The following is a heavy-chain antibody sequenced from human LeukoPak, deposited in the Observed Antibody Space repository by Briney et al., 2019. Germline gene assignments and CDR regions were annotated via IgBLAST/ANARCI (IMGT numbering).Heavy chain of an antibody. CDR2: INSDGSST. D-gene: IGHD2-2*01. J-gene: IGHJ4*02. V-gene: IGHV3-74*01. CDR3: ATDVPAVTIFGY. CDR1: GFTFSTYW. Sequence: QTGGSLRLSCAVSGFTFSTYWMHWVRQAPGTGLVWVSLINSDGSSTNYADSVKGRFTISRDNAKNTLYLQMNSLRAEDTAVYYCATDVPAVTIFGYWGQGTLVTVSS.